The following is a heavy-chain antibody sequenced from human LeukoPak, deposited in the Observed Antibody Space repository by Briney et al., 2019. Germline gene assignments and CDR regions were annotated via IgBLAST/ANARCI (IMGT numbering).Heavy chain of an antibody. D-gene: IGHD3-3*01. J-gene: IGHJ4*02. Sequence: PGGSLRLSCTASGFVFSNYWMNWVRQAPGKGLEWVASINQDGSETYYVDSVKGRFTSSRDNAKNSLDLQMNSLRAEDTAMYFCARATVSYDFWNPQHFFDHWGRGTLVTVSS. CDR2: INQDGSET. CDR1: GFVFSNYW. CDR3: ARATVSYDFWNPQHFFDH. V-gene: IGHV3-7*01.